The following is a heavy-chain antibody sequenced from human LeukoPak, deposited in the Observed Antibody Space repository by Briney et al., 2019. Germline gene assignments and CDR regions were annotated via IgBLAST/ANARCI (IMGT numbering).Heavy chain of an antibody. CDR2: IYSGGNT. V-gene: IGHV3-53*01. J-gene: IGHJ4*02. CDR1: GFTVSRNY. CDR3: ANLPRGDY. Sequence: GGSPRLSCAASGFTVSRNYMSWVRQAPGKGLEWVSVIYSGGNTYYADFVKGRFTISRDNSKNTLYLQINSLTAEDTAVYYCANLPRGDYWGLGTLVTVSS. D-gene: IGHD3-10*01.